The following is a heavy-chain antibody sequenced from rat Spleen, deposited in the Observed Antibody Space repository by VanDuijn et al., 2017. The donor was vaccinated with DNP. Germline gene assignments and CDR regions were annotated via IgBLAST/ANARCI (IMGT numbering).Heavy chain of an antibody. J-gene: IGHJ2*01. Sequence: EVQLVESGGGLVQPGRSLKVSCVVSGFTFNKYWMTWIRQVPGKGLEWVASITTSGDSTYSPDSVKGRFTISRDNAKSTLYLQMDSLRSEETATYYCARHGGGMDYWGQGVMVTVSS. V-gene: IGHV5-31*01. CDR1: GFTFNKYW. D-gene: IGHD1-7*01. CDR2: ITTSGDST. CDR3: ARHGGGMDY.